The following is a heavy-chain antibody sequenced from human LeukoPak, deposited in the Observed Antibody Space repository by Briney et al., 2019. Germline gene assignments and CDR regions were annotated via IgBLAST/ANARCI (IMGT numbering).Heavy chain of an antibody. CDR1: GFTFDDYA. CDR2: ISWNSGSI. CDR3: AKDNYDSSGYGH. Sequence: LRLSCAASGFTFDDYAMHWVRQAPGKGLEWVSGISWNSGSIGYADSVKGRFTISRDNAKNSLYLQMNSLRAEDTALYYCAKDNYDSSGYGHWGQGTLVTVSS. D-gene: IGHD3-22*01. J-gene: IGHJ4*02. V-gene: IGHV3-9*01.